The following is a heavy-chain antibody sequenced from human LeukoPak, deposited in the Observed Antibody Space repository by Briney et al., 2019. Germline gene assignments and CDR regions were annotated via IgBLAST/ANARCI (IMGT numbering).Heavy chain of an antibody. CDR2: ISYDGSNK. CDR1: GFTSSSYA. CDR3: ARDPSSGWYFFSTAHYGMDV. D-gene: IGHD6-19*01. V-gene: IGHV3-30-3*01. Sequence: PGRSLRLSCAASGFTSSSYAMHWVRQAPGKGLEWVAVISYDGSNKYYADSVKGRFTISRDNSKNTLYLQMNSLRAEDTAVYYCARDPSSGWYFFSTAHYGMDVWGQGTTVTVSS. J-gene: IGHJ6*02.